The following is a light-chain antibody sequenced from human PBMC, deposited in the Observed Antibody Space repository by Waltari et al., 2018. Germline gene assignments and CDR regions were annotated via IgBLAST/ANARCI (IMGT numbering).Light chain of an antibody. Sequence: QSVLSQPPSASGTPGETITISCSGSNSNIGAQDVYWFQQFPGTAPRLLIFENSGRPSGVPGRFSGSKSGTSASLAISGLRSEDEADYYCAAWDASLTVIFGGGTKVTVL. CDR2: ENS. V-gene: IGLV1-47*01. CDR1: NSNIGAQD. CDR3: AAWDASLTVI. J-gene: IGLJ2*01.